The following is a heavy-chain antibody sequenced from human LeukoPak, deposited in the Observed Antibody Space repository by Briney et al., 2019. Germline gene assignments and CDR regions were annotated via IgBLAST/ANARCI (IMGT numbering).Heavy chain of an antibody. Sequence: SQTLSLTCAISGDSVSSNSAAWNWIRQSPSRGLEWLGRTYYRSKWYNDYTMYAVSVKSRITINPDTSKNQVSLQLNSVTPEDTAVYYCAREVAGTLAFDYWGQGILVTVSS. V-gene: IGHV6-1*01. J-gene: IGHJ4*02. D-gene: IGHD6-19*01. CDR1: GDSVSSNSAA. CDR2: TYYRSKWYN. CDR3: AREVAGTLAFDY.